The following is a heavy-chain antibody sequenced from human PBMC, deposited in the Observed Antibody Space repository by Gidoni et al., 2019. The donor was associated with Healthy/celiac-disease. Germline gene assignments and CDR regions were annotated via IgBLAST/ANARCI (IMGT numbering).Heavy chain of an antibody. J-gene: IGHJ4*02. CDR2: IYYSGCT. CDR3: ARHPGRYYYDSSGYPVDY. V-gene: IGHV4-39*01. CDR1: GGSISSSSYY. Sequence: QLQLQESGPGLVKPSETLSLPCTVSGGSISSSSYYWGWIRQPPGKGLEWIGSIYYSGCTYYSPALKSRVTISVDTAKNQFSLKLSSVTAADTAVYYCARHPGRYYYDSSGYPVDYWGQGTLVTVSS. D-gene: IGHD3-22*01.